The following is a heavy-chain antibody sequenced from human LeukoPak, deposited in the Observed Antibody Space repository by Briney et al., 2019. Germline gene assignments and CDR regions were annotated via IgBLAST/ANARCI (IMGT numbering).Heavy chain of an antibody. CDR2: INPNSGGT. CDR3: ARDLTYYDSSGCFDY. J-gene: IGHJ4*02. V-gene: IGHV1-2*02. D-gene: IGHD3-22*01. CDR1: GGTFSSYA. Sequence: ASVKVSCKASGGTFSSYAISWVRQAPGQGLEWMGWINPNSGGTNYAQKFQGRVTMTRDTSISTAYMELSRLRSDDTAVYYCARDLTYYDSSGCFDYWGQGTLVTVSS.